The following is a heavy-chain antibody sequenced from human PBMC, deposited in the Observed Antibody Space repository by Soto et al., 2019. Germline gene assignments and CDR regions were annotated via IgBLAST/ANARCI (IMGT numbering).Heavy chain of an antibody. CDR3: ASMGYSGYDYSDY. V-gene: IGHV6-1*01. J-gene: IGHJ4*02. D-gene: IGHD5-12*01. CDR1: GDHITSISAT. CDR2: TYYRSKWYN. Sequence: SQTLSLTCAISGDHITSISATWNWIRQSPSRGLEWLGRTYYRSKWYNEYAVSVKGRIIIDPDTSKNQFCLQLNSVTPEDTAVYYCASMGYSGYDYSDYWGQGTLVTVSS.